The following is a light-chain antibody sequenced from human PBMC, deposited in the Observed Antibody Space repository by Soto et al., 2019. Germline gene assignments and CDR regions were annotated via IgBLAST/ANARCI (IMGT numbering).Light chain of an antibody. V-gene: IGLV2-14*01. CDR2: EVT. Sequence: QSVLTQPASVSGSPGQSITISCTGTGSDVGGYNHVSWYQHHPGKAPKRIIYEVTNRPSGVSNRFSGSKSGDTASLTISGLQAEDEADYYCSSHTASTTRIFGTGTKVTVL. CDR3: SSHTASTTRI. CDR1: GSDVGGYNH. J-gene: IGLJ1*01.